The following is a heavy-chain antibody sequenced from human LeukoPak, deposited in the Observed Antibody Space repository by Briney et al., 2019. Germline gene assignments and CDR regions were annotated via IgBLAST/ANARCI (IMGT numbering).Heavy chain of an antibody. D-gene: IGHD4-17*01. CDR1: GYTFTIYY. J-gene: IGHJ4*02. CDR3: ARDHQYGDYDGTFDY. V-gene: IGHV1-46*01. Sequence: ASVKVSCKASGYTFTIYYMHWVRQAPGQGLEWMGIINPSGGSTSYAQKFQGRVTMTRDMSTSTVCMELSSLRSEDTAVYYCARDHQYGDYDGTFDYWGQGTLVTVSS. CDR2: INPSGGST.